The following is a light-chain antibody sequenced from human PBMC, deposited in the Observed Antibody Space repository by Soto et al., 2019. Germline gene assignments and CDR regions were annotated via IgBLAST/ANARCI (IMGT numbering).Light chain of an antibody. Sequence: EVVMTQSPDTLSVSPGERATLSCRASQSVSSYLAWYQQKPGQAPRLLIYAASSRATGIPDRFSGSGSGTDFTLTISSLEPEDFAVYYCQQRSNWPPVFGGGTKVDIK. V-gene: IGKV3-11*01. CDR1: QSVSSY. J-gene: IGKJ4*01. CDR2: AAS. CDR3: QQRSNWPPV.